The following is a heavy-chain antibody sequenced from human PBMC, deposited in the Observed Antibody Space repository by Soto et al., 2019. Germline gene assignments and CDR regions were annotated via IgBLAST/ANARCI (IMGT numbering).Heavy chain of an antibody. CDR1: GYTFTEDY. D-gene: IGHD5-12*01. CDR3: ARTTLGYSGYNIYCDVMDV. CDR2: LNPNSGGT. J-gene: IGHJ6*02. V-gene: IGHV1-2*02. Sequence: GSSVKVSCKASGYTFTEDYIYWVRQAPGQGLEWMGWLNPNSGGTKYAQRFQGRVAMTRDTSITTAYMELSRLTSDGTAVYYCARTTLGYSGYNIYCDVMDVWAQGTTVTVS.